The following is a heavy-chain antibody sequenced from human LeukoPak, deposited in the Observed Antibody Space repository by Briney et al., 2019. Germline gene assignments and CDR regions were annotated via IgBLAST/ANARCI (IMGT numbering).Heavy chain of an antibody. V-gene: IGHV4-30-4*01. CDR3: ASRLNSPLYDFDY. CDR1: GGSISSGDYY. J-gene: IGHJ4*02. D-gene: IGHD2-2*02. CDR2: IYYSGST. Sequence: TSETLSLTCTVSGGSISSGDYYWSWLRQPPGKGLEWIGYIYYSGSTYYNPSLKSRVTISVDTSKNQFSLKLSSVTAADTAVYYCASRLNSPLYDFDYWGQGTLVTVSS.